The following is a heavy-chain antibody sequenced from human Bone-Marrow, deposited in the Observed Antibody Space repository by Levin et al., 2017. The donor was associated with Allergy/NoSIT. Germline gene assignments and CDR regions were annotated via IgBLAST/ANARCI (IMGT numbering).Heavy chain of an antibody. Sequence: KTSETLSLTCTVSGASISSYSWSWIRQSPGRGLEWIGYIYNSGSPKYNPSLQSRVTISMDMSKNQFYLKLSSVTAADTAIYYCARADLWGIFPYYFDYWGLGTLVTVSS. J-gene: IGHJ4*02. CDR2: IYNSGSP. D-gene: IGHD3-16*01. CDR3: ARADLWGIFPYYFDY. V-gene: IGHV4-59*01. CDR1: GASISSYS.